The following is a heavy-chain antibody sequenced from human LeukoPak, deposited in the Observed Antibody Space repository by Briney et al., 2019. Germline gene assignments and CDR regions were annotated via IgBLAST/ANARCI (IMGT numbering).Heavy chain of an antibody. Sequence: SETLSLTCAVYGGSFSGYYWSWIRQPPGKGLEWIGEINHSGSTNYNPSLKSRVTISVDTSKNQFSLKLSSVTAADTAVYYCARDISGWYFGLDRNWYFDLWDRGTLVTVSS. J-gene: IGHJ2*01. CDR3: ARDISGWYFGLDRNWYFDL. D-gene: IGHD6-19*01. CDR2: INHSGST. CDR1: GGSFSGYY. V-gene: IGHV4-34*01.